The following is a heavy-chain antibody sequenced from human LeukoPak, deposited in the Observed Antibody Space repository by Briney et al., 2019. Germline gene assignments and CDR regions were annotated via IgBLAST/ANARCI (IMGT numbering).Heavy chain of an antibody. D-gene: IGHD3-22*01. CDR3: ARSAFHDSSGYGHY. CDR1: GFTFSNYW. J-gene: IGHJ4*02. V-gene: IGHV3-74*01. CDR2: INSDGSTT. Sequence: GGSLRLSCAASGFTFSNYWMHWVRQTPGKGLVWVSRINSDGSTTNYADSVKGRFTISRDNAKNTLYLQMKSLRAEDTAVYYCARSAFHDSSGYGHYWGQGTLVTVSS.